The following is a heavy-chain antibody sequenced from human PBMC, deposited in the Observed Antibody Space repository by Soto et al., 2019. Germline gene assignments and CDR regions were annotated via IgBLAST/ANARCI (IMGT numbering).Heavy chain of an antibody. V-gene: IGHV4-61*01. Sequence: LSLTCTVSGGSVSSGSYYWSWIRQPPGKGLEWIGYIYYSGSTNYNPSLKSRVTISVDTSKNQFSLKLSSVTAADTAVYYCARDPARKDYYDSSGYGYWGQGTLVTVSS. CDR3: ARDPARKDYYDSSGYGY. CDR1: GGSVSSGSYY. D-gene: IGHD3-22*01. CDR2: IYYSGST. J-gene: IGHJ4*02.